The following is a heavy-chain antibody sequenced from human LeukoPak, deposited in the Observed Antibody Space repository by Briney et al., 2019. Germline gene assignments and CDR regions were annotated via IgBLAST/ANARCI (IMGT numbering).Heavy chain of an antibody. CDR2: IYTGGTT. V-gene: IGHV3-66*01. D-gene: IGHD5-12*01. Sequence: GGSLRLSCAASGLTVSRTYLIWIRQAPGKGLEWVSSIYTGGTTYYADSVKGRFTISRDNSKNTLHLQLTSLRADDTALYFCARGTLRSGYDSWGQGTLVTVSS. CDR3: ARGTLRSGYDS. J-gene: IGHJ4*02. CDR1: GLTVSRTY.